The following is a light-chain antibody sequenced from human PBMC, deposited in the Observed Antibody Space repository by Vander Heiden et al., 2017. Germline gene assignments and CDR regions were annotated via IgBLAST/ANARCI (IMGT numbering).Light chain of an antibody. CDR3: QQSYGTPWT. V-gene: IGKV1-39*01. J-gene: IGKJ1*01. CDR1: QRISGY. Sequence: IQMTQSSSSLSASVGDRVTITCRASQRISGYVNWYQQRPGKAPKLLIYAASNLQSGVPSRFSGSGSGTDFTLIISSLQPEDFATYSCQQSYGTPWTFGQGTKVEIK. CDR2: AAS.